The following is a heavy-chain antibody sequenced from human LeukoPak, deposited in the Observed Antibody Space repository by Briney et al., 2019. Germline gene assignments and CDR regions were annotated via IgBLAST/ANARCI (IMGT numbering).Heavy chain of an antibody. Sequence: PGGSLRLSCAASGFTVGSSYMGWVRQAPGQGLEWVSVIYSGGSTYYADSMKGRFTLSRDNSKNTLYLQRNSLRAEDTAVYYCARLSGSYYEADYWGQGTLVTVSS. V-gene: IGHV3-53*01. D-gene: IGHD1-26*01. J-gene: IGHJ4*02. CDR1: GFTVGSSY. CDR2: IYSGGST. CDR3: ARLSGSYYEADY.